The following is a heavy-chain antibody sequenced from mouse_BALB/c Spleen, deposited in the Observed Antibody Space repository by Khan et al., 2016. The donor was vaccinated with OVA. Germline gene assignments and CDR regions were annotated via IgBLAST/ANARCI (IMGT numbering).Heavy chain of an antibody. CDR3: VRDGAYHRNDGWFAY. D-gene: IGHD2-14*01. V-gene: IGHV1-4*01. CDR1: GYTFTSYT. J-gene: IGHJ3*01. Sequence: VQLQQSGAELARPGASVKMSCKASGYTFTSYTIHWIKKRPGQGLEWIGYINPSNGYTNYNQKFKDKATLTTDKSSTTAYLQLSSLKDDDSAVYNCVRDGAYHRNDGWFAYWGQGTLVTVSA. CDR2: INPSNGYT.